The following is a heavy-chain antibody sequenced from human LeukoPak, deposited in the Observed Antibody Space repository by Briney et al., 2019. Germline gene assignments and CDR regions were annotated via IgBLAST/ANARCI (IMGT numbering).Heavy chain of an antibody. CDR3: AKDLPGRFGEFYVS. J-gene: IGHJ5*02. D-gene: IGHD3-10*01. CDR1: GFTFSSYA. V-gene: IGHV3-23*01. Sequence: RTGGSLRLSCAASGFTFSSYAMSWVRQAPGKGLEWVSAISGSGGSTYYADSVKGRFTISRDNSKNTLYLQMNSLRAEDTAVYYCAKDLPGRFGEFYVSWGQGTLVTVSS. CDR2: ISGSGGST.